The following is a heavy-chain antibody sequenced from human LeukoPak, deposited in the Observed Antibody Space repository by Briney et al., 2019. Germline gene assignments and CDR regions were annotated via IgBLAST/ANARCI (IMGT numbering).Heavy chain of an antibody. CDR3: ARVKYSGYFYYMDV. V-gene: IGHV1-69*05. D-gene: IGHD1-26*01. CDR2: IILLSGKA. J-gene: IGHJ6*03. CDR1: GGTFSSYG. Sequence: ASVKVSCKPSGGTFSSYGISWVRQAPGQGLEWMGGIILLSGKANYAQEFQGRVTITTDESTSTAFMELSSLRSEDTAVYFCARVKYSGYFYYMDVWGEGTTVTVSS.